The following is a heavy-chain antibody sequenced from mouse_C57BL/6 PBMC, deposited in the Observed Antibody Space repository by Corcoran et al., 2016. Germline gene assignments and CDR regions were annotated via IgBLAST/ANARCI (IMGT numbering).Heavy chain of an antibody. CDR1: GYTFTDYY. CDR2: INPNNGGT. J-gene: IGHJ2*01. V-gene: IGHV1-26*01. Sequence: EVQLQQSGPELVKPGASVKISCKASGYTFTDYYMNWVKQSHGKSLEWIGDINPNNGGTRYNQKFKGKATLTVDKSSSTAYMELRSLTSEDSAVYYCARTLSTVAPPDLGYWGQGTTLTVSS. CDR3: ARTLSTVAPPDLGY. D-gene: IGHD1-1*01.